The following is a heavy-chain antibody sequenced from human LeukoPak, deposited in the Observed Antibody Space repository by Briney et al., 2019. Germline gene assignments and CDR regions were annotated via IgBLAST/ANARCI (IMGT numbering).Heavy chain of an antibody. D-gene: IGHD4-11*01. J-gene: IGHJ5*02. Sequence: SETLSLTCTVSGGSISSYYWNWIRQPPGGGLEWIGFIHDSGSTNYNPSLKSRVTISVDTSKNQFSLKLRSVTAADTAVYYCARRRIGDSTITIYSWFDPWGQGTLVTVSS. CDR3: ARRRIGDSTITIYSWFDP. V-gene: IGHV4-59*08. CDR2: IHDSGST. CDR1: GGSISSYY.